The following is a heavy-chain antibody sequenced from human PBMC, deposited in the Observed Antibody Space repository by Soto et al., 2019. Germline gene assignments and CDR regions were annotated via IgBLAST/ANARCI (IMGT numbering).Heavy chain of an antibody. CDR3: ARSANYYDSSGYAHNWFDP. CDR1: GGSISSSSYY. V-gene: IGHV4-39*01. D-gene: IGHD3-22*01. J-gene: IGHJ5*02. Sequence: QLQLQESGPGLVKPSETLSLTCTVSGGSISSSSYYWGWIRQPPGKGLEWIGSIYYSGSTYYNPSLKGRVTISVDTSKNQFSLKLSSVTAADTAVYYCARSANYYDSSGYAHNWFDPWGQGTLVTVSS. CDR2: IYYSGST.